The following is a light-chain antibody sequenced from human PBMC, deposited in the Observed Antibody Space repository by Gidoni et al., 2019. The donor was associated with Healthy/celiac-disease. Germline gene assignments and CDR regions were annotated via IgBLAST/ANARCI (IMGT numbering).Light chain of an antibody. CDR1: QGISSY. CDR2: AAS. J-gene: IGKJ2*01. CDR3: QQLNSYPLYT. Sequence: DIQLTQPPSFLSASVGARVTITCRASQGISSYLAWYQQKPGKAPKLLIYAASTLQSGVPSRFSGSGSGTEFTLTISSLQPEDFATYYCQQLNSYPLYTFGQGTKLEIK. V-gene: IGKV1-9*01.